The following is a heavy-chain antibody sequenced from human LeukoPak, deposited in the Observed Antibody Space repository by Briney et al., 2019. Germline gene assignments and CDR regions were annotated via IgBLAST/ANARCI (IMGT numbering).Heavy chain of an antibody. V-gene: IGHV1-46*01. CDR2: INPSGGST. D-gene: IGHD6-13*01. Sequence: GASVKVSCKASGYTITSYDMNWVRQAPGQGLEWMGMINPSGGSTSYAKKFQGRVTMTRDTSTSTVYMELSSLRSEDTAVYYCARRGDSSSLRGSWFDPWGQGTLVTVSS. CDR3: ARRGDSSSLRGSWFDP. J-gene: IGHJ5*02. CDR1: GYTITSYD.